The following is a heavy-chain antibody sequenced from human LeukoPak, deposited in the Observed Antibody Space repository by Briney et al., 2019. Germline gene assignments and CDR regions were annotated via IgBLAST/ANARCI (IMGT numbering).Heavy chain of an antibody. J-gene: IGHJ4*02. CDR2: INAGNGHT. V-gene: IGHV1-3*01. CDR1: GYTFSTYA. Sequence: ASVKVSCKASGYTFSTYATHWVRQAPGQGLEWMGWINAGNGHTKYSQKFQGRVTITRDTSASTAYMELSSLRSEDTAIYYCAILRGTFNNWGQGTLVTVSS. D-gene: IGHD3-16*01. CDR3: AILRGTFNN.